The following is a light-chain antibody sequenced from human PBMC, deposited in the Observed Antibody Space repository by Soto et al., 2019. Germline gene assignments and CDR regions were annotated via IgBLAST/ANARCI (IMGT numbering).Light chain of an antibody. Sequence: EIVLTQSPATLSLSPGEIATLSCRASQSVSESLAWYQQKPGQAPRLLIYGASTRATGIPARFSGSGSGTEFTLTISSLQSEDFAVYYCQQYNNWPPITFGQGTRLEIK. V-gene: IGKV3-15*01. J-gene: IGKJ5*01. CDR3: QQYNNWPPIT. CDR2: GAS. CDR1: QSVSES.